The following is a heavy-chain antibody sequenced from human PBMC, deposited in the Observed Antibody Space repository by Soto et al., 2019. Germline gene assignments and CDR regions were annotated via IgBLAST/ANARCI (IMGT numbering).Heavy chain of an antibody. CDR2: IYYSGST. D-gene: IGHD3-16*01. V-gene: IGHV4-31*03. J-gene: IGHJ4*02. CDR1: GGSISSGDYY. CDR3: ARAPPGECFDY. Sequence: PSETLSLTCTVSGGSISSGDYYWSWIRQHPGKGLERIGYIYYSGSTYYNPSLKSRVTISVDTSKNQFSLKLSSVTAADTAVYYCARAPPGECFDYWGQGTLVTVSS.